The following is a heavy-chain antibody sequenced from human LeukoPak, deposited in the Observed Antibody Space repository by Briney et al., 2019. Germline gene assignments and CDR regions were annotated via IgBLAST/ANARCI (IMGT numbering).Heavy chain of an antibody. CDR2: ISSIGRTF. J-gene: IGHJ4*02. CDR3: ARDSRGRSWFFDY. CDR1: GLHVSSYE. D-gene: IGHD6-13*01. Sequence: GGSVTLPYAASGLHVSSYEMNGVRQAPGKGLEGVSYISSIGRTFYYDESVKGRLTISRDNGKNSLYLQMNTLRVEDTAVYYCARDSRGRSWFFDYWGQGALVTVSS. V-gene: IGHV3-48*03.